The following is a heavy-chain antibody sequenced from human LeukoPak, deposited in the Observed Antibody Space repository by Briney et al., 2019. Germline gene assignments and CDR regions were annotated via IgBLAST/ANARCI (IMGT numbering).Heavy chain of an antibody. CDR1: GGSISSSSFY. Sequence: SETLSLTCTVSGGSISSSSFYWGWLRQPPGKGLECIGSIYYSGRTYYNPSLKSRVTISVDTSKNQFSLKLNSMTAADTAVYYCARVSSSWYEDWYFDLWGRGTLVSVSS. D-gene: IGHD6-13*01. V-gene: IGHV4-39*07. CDR3: ARVSSSWYEDWYFDL. J-gene: IGHJ2*01. CDR2: IYYSGRT.